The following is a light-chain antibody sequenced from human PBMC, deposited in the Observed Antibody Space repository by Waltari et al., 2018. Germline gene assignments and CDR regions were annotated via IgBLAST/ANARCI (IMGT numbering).Light chain of an antibody. CDR2: AAS. V-gene: IGKV1-39*01. J-gene: IGKJ2*01. CDR1: QSISSY. CDR3: QQSYSTPPT. Sequence: DIQMTQSLTSLSASVGDRVTITCRASQSISSYLNWYQQKPGKAPKLRIYAASSLQSGVPSRFSGSGSGTDFTLTISSLQPEDFATYYCQQSYSTPPTFGQGTKLEI.